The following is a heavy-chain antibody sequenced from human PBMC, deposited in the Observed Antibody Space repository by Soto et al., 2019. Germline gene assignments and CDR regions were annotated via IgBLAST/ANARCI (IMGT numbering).Heavy chain of an antibody. CDR2: ISYDGSNK. CDR3: AKGPLTIFTAGDFDY. D-gene: IGHD3-9*01. Sequence: AGGSLRLSCAASGFTFSSYGMHWVRQAPGKGLEWVAVISYDGSNKYYADSVKGRFTISRDNSKNTLYLQMNSLRAEDTAVYYCAKGPLTIFTAGDFDYWGQGTLVTVSS. CDR1: GFTFSSYG. J-gene: IGHJ4*02. V-gene: IGHV3-30*18.